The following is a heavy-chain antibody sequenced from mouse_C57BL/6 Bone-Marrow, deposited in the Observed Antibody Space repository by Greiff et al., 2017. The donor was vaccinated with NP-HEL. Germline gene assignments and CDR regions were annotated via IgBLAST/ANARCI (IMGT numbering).Heavy chain of an antibody. Sequence: VKLVESGAELVKPGASVKISCKASGYAFSSYWMNWVKQRPGKGLEWIGQIYPGDGDTNYNGKFKGKATLTADKSSSTAYMQLSSLTSEDSAVYFCAREADYYGSRYWYFDVWGTGTTVTVSS. J-gene: IGHJ1*03. CDR2: IYPGDGDT. CDR1: GYAFSSYW. V-gene: IGHV1-80*01. D-gene: IGHD1-1*01. CDR3: AREADYYGSRYWYFDV.